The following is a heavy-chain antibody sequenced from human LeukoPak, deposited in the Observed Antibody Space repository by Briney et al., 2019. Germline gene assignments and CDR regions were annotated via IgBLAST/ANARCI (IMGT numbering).Heavy chain of an antibody. CDR2: ILYDGSNK. CDR1: GFTFSSYG. Sequence: GRSLRLSCAASGFTFSSYGMHCVRQAPGKGLEWVAVILYDGSNKYYADSVKGRFTISRDNSKNTLYLQMNSLRAEDTAVYYCAKNAEVEGGDTVVVPAAMHLSYYFDYWGQGTLVTVSS. D-gene: IGHD2-2*01. J-gene: IGHJ4*02. V-gene: IGHV3-30*18. CDR3: AKNAEVEGGDTVVVPAAMHLSYYFDY.